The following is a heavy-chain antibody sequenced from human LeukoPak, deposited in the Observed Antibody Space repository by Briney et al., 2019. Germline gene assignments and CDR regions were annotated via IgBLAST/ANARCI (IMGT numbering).Heavy chain of an antibody. CDR3: TRVITIGQPPYYYYMDL. Sequence: SVKVSCKASGGTFTKSAFSWVRQAPGQGLEWMGGFIPLLGTANYAQEFQGRVTITADESTGTAYMQLSSLRSEDTAMYFCTRVITIGQPPYYYYMDLWGKGTRSPSP. V-gene: IGHV1-69*13. CDR1: GGTFTKSA. D-gene: IGHD3-10*01. CDR2: FIPLLGTA. J-gene: IGHJ6*03.